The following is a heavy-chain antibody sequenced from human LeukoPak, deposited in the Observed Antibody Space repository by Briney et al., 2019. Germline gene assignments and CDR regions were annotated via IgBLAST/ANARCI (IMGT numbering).Heavy chain of an antibody. J-gene: IGHJ4*02. Sequence: PSETLSLTCGVSGGSISGTNWWSWVRQPPGQGLEWIGEISLAGQTNYNPSLNGRVTMSLDKSSNQLSLHLTSVTAADTATYFCSRESGPVCPFGYWGQETLVIVSS. CDR2: ISLAGQT. CDR3: SRESGPVCPFGY. CDR1: GGSISGTNW. V-gene: IGHV4/OR15-8*02. D-gene: IGHD1-26*01.